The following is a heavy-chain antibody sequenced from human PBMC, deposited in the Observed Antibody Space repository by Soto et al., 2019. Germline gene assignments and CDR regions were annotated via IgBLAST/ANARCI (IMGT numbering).Heavy chain of an antibody. CDR1: GFTFSSYA. Sequence: QVQLVESGGGVVQPGRSLRLSCAASGFTFSSYAMHWVRQAPGKGLEWVAVISYDGSNKYYADSVKGRFTISRDNSKNTLYLQMNSLRAEDTAVYYCARVDGHNPFSYYFDYWGQGTLVTVSS. CDR3: ARVDGHNPFSYYFDY. J-gene: IGHJ4*02. CDR2: ISYDGSNK. D-gene: IGHD2-2*03. V-gene: IGHV3-30-3*01.